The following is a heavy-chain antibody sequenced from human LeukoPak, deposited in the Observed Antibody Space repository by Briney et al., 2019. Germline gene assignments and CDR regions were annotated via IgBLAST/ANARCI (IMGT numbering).Heavy chain of an antibody. J-gene: IGHJ4*02. CDR3: AKDRTTVTPFYYFDY. CDR2: ISSTGGTI. Sequence: GGSLRLSCAASGFTFSSNSMNWVRQAPGKGLEWVSYISSTGGTIYYADSMKGRFTISRDNAKNSLYLQMNSLRVEDTAVYYCAKDRTTVTPFYYFDYWGQGTLVTVSS. V-gene: IGHV3-48*04. CDR1: GFTFSSNS. D-gene: IGHD4-17*01.